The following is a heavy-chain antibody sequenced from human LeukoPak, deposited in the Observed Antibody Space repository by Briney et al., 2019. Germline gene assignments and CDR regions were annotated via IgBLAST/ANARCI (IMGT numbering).Heavy chain of an antibody. Sequence: SGGSLRLSCAACGFTFSSYGMHGVRQAPGKGLEWVAVIWYDGSNKYYADSVKGRFTISRDNSKNTLYLQMNSLRAEDTAVDYCAKGLSYYDFWSGSPQFDYWGQGTLVTVSS. V-gene: IGHV3-33*06. CDR2: IWYDGSNK. D-gene: IGHD3-3*01. CDR1: GFTFSSYG. CDR3: AKGLSYYDFWSGSPQFDY. J-gene: IGHJ4*02.